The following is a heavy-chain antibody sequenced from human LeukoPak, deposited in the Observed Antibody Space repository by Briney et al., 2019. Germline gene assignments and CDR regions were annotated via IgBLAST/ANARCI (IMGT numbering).Heavy chain of an antibody. Sequence: PSETLSLTCTVSGGSISSSSYYWGWIRQPPGQGLEWIGSIYYSGSTYYNPSLKSRVTISVDTSKNQFSLKLSSVTAADTAVYYCARHSVPRRMIRVTRPIDYWGQGTLVTVSS. D-gene: IGHD6-6*01. V-gene: IGHV4-39*01. CDR3: ARHSVPRRMIRVTRPIDY. CDR2: IYYSGST. J-gene: IGHJ4*02. CDR1: GGSISSSSYY.